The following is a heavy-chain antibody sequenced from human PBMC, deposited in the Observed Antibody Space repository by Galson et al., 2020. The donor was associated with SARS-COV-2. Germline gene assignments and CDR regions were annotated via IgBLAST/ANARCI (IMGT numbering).Heavy chain of an antibody. V-gene: IGHV4-31*03. CDR2: IYYSGST. D-gene: IGHD2-15*01. J-gene: IGHJ4*02. CDR1: GGSISSGGYY. Sequence: SETLSLTCTVSGGSISSGGYYWSWIRQHPGKGLEWIGYIYYSGSTYYNPSLKSRVTISVDTSKNQFSLKLSSVTAADTAVYYCARLIPSRWYYFDYWGQGTLVTVSS. CDR3: ARLIPSRWYYFDY.